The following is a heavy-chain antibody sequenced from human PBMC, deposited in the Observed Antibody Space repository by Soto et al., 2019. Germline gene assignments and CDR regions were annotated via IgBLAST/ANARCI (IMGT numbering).Heavy chain of an antibody. CDR3: ARDRWFGDGTNYGMDV. CDR1: GFTFSSYS. V-gene: IGHV3-21*01. J-gene: IGHJ6*02. Sequence: PGGSLRLSCAASGFTFSSYSMNWVRQAPGKGLEWVSSISSSSSYIYYADSVKGRFTISRDNAENSLYLQMNSLRAEDTAVYYCARDRWFGDGTNYGMDVWGQGTTVTVSS. CDR2: ISSSSSYI. D-gene: IGHD3-10*01.